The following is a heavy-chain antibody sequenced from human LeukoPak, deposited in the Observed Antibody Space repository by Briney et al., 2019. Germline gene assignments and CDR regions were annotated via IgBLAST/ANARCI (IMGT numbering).Heavy chain of an antibody. D-gene: IGHD3-9*01. V-gene: IGHV4-38-2*02. CDR1: GTSITTDYY. CDR2: IHHSGRT. J-gene: IGHJ3*02. Sequence: PSETLSLTCSVSGTSITTDYYWGWIRQPPGKGLEWIASIHHSGRTTDNSSLKSRVTISIDTSRSQLSLKLNSVTAADTAVHYCARTPTEELRYFDPNKNAFDIWGQGTMVTVSS. CDR3: ARTPTEELRYFDPNKNAFDI.